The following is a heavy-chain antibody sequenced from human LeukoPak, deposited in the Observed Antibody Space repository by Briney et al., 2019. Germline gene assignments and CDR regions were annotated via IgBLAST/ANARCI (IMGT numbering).Heavy chain of an antibody. CDR3: ARRESSGYCYTKGFDY. D-gene: IGHD3-22*01. V-gene: IGHV4-39*01. Sequence: SETLSPTCTVSGGSISSSSYYWGWIRQPPGKGLEWIGSIYYSGSTYYNPSLKSRVTISVDTSKNQFSLKLSSVTAADTAVYYCARRESSGYCYTKGFDYWGQGTLVTVSS. CDR2: IYYSGST. J-gene: IGHJ4*02. CDR1: GGSISSSSYY.